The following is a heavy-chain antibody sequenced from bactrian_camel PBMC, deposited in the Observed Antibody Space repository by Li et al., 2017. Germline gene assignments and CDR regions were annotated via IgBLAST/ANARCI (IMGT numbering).Heavy chain of an antibody. V-gene: IGHV3S26*01. Sequence: HVQLVESGGGSVQAGGSLRLSCVASGLTSSGYCMGWFRQAPGKERERVARIDSDGAIRYADSVKGRFTIAKGQAKHTLYLQMNSLKPEDTAMYYCAAQAPLWCSYTADFDYWGRGTQVTVS. CDR3: AAQAPLWCSYTADFDY. CDR2: IDSDGAI. D-gene: IGHD2*01. CDR1: GLTSSGYC. J-gene: IGHJ6*01.